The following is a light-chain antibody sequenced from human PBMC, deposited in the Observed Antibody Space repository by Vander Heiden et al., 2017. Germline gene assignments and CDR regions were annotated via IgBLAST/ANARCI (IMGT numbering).Light chain of an antibody. V-gene: IGLV3-21*02. Sequence: SYVLNQPPSVSVAPGQTARINCGGNDIGTKGVHWYQQRPGQAPVLVVYDDSDRPSGIPERFSGSTSANTATLTISGVEAGDEADYFCQVWDTRSDHVVFGGGTKLTVL. CDR3: QVWDTRSDHVV. J-gene: IGLJ2*01. CDR1: DIGTKG. CDR2: DDS.